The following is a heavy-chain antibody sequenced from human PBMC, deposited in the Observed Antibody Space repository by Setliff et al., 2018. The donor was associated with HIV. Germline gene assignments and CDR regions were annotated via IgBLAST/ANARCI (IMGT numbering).Heavy chain of an antibody. Sequence: PGGSLRLSCAASGFTFSNYGMNWVRQAPGKGLEWVSYISDSSSTIYYAGSVRGRFTISRDNARNSLYLQMNSLRAEDTAVYYCATSLPPGISYVYDAFDIWGQGTMVTVS. V-gene: IGHV3-48*01. D-gene: IGHD3-16*01. CDR3: ATSLPPGISYVYDAFDI. J-gene: IGHJ3*02. CDR2: ISDSSSTI. CDR1: GFTFSNYG.